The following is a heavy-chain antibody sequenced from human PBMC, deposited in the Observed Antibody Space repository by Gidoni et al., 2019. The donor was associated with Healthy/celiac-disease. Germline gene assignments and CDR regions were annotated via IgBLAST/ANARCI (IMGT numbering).Heavy chain of an antibody. J-gene: IGHJ6*02. D-gene: IGHD6-13*01. CDR3: ARGVGRYSSRWWETHYYYGMDV. V-gene: IGHV1-69*02. CDR1: GGNFSSYT. CDR2: IIPILGIA. Sequence: QFQLVQSGAEVTKPGSSVKVSCKASGGNFSSYTISWGRQAPGQGLEWMGRIIPILGIANYAQKFQGRVTITADKSTSTAYMELSSLRSEDTAVYYCARGVGRYSSRWWETHYYYGMDVWGQGTTVTVSS.